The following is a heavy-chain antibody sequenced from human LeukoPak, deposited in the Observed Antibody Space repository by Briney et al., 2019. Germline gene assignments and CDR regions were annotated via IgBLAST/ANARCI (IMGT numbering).Heavy chain of an antibody. J-gene: IGHJ4*02. CDR3: ARVKQWLVVLDY. CDR2: ISSSGSTI. V-gene: IGHV3-48*03. Sequence: PGGSLRLSCAASGFTFSSYEMKWVRQAPGKGLEWVSYISSSGSTIYYAVSVKGRFTISRDNAKSSLYLQMNSLRDEDTAVYYCARVKQWLVVLDYWGQGTLVTVSS. CDR1: GFTFSSYE. D-gene: IGHD6-19*01.